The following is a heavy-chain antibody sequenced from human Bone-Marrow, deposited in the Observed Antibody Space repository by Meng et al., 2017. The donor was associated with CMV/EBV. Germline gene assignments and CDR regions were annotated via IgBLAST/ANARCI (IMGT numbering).Heavy chain of an antibody. V-gene: IGHV3-21*01. CDR1: GFSFDDYG. Sequence: GESLKISCAASGFSFDDYGMSWVRQAPGKGLEWVSSISSSSSYIYYADSVKGRFTISRDNAKNSLYLQMNSLRAEDTAVYYCAREEGILVVVPAKGYYYGMDVWGQGTTVTVSS. CDR3: AREEGILVVVPAKGYYYGMDV. CDR2: ISSSSSYI. J-gene: IGHJ6*02. D-gene: IGHD2-2*01.